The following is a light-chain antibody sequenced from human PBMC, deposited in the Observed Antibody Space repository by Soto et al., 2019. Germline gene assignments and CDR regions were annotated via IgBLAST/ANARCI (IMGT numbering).Light chain of an antibody. J-gene: IGLJ1*01. CDR3: QSYDSCPSGYA. Sequence: SVQTQPPSVSGAPGQRVTISCNGSSANIGAAYNVEWYQQLPVTAPKLLIYGNNNRPSGVPARFSGSKSGTSASLAIAGLQDEDEGDYYLQSYDSCPSGYAFGNGPKVTV. CDR2: GNN. CDR1: SANIGAAYN. V-gene: IGLV1-40*01.